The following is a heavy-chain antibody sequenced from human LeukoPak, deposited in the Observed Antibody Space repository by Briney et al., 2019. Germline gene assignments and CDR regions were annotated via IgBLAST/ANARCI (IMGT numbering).Heavy chain of an antibody. D-gene: IGHD6-13*01. V-gene: IGHV3-21*01. Sequence: SGGSLRLSGAASGFTFSRDPMNWVRQATGQGLEWVSSISGSSRHKYYADSVKGRFTISRDNAKNSLYLQMNSLRAEDTAVYYCARTANFAAGYCIDYWGQGTLVTVSS. CDR2: ISGSSRHK. J-gene: IGHJ4*02. CDR1: GFTFSRDP. CDR3: ARTANFAAGYCIDY.